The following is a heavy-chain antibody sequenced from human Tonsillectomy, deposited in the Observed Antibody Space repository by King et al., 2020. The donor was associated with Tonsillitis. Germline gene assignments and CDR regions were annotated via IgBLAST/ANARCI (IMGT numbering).Heavy chain of an antibody. CDR3: ARDPRPLAVAGTGY. CDR2: FYYSGST. V-gene: IGHV4-31*03. CDR1: GGSISSGGYY. J-gene: IGHJ4*02. D-gene: IGHD6-19*01. Sequence: QLQESGPGLVKPSQTLSLTCTVSGGSISSGGYYWSWIRQHPGKGLEWIGYFYYSGSTYYNPSLKSRVTISVDTSKNKFSLKLSSVTAADTAVYYCARDPRPLAVAGTGYWGQGTLVTVSS.